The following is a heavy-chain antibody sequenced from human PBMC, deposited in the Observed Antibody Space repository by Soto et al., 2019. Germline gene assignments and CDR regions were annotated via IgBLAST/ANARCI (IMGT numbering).Heavy chain of an antibody. CDR2: ISSSSSYI. CDR3: ASSDYDYVWGSYRYTPFDY. V-gene: IGHV3-21*01. D-gene: IGHD3-16*02. Sequence: GGSLRLSCAASGFTFSSYSMNWVRQAPGKGLEWVSSISSSSSYIYYADSVKGRFTISRDNAKNSLYLQMNSLRAEDTAVYYCASSDYDYVWGSYRYTPFDYWGQGTLVTVSS. J-gene: IGHJ4*02. CDR1: GFTFSSYS.